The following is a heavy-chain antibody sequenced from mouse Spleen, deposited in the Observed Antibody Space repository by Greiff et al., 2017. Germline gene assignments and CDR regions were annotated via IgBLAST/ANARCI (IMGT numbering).Heavy chain of an antibody. V-gene: IGHV5-17*02. J-gene: IGHJ4*01. CDR1: GFTFSSFG. D-gene: IGHD2-4*01. CDR3: ARSGDYDPHYYAMDY. CDR2: ISSGSSTI. Sequence: DVMLVESGGGLVQPGGSRKLSCAASGFTFSSFGMHWVRQAPEKGLEWVAYISSGSSTIYYADTVKGRFTISRDNPKNTLFLQMTSLRSEDTAMYYCARSGDYDPHYYAMDYWGQGTSVTVSS.